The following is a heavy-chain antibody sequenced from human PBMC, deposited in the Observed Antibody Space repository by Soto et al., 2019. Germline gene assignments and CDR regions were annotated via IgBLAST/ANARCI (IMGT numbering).Heavy chain of an antibody. CDR1: GFTFSSYA. D-gene: IGHD6-13*01. CDR2: ISGSGGST. Sequence: GGSLRLSCAASGFTFSSYAMSWVRQAPGKGLEWVSAISGSGGSTYYADSVKGRFTISRDNSKNTLYLQMNSLRAEDTAVYYCASPNQARYSSSWYYFDYWGQGTLVTVSS. CDR3: ASPNQARYSSSWYYFDY. J-gene: IGHJ4*02. V-gene: IGHV3-23*01.